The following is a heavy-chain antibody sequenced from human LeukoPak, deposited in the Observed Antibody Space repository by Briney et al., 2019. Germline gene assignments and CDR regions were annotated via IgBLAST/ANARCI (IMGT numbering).Heavy chain of an antibody. Sequence: ASATVSFKGSGYTFTVYYMHWVRQAPGQGVEGVGWINPNSGGTNYAQKFQGRVSMTRDTSISTAYMELSRLRSDDTAVYYCARCPTLTIFGVVKRYWFDHWGQGTLVTVSS. J-gene: IGHJ5*02. D-gene: IGHD3-3*01. CDR1: GYTFTVYY. CDR3: ARCPTLTIFGVVKRYWFDH. CDR2: INPNSGGT. V-gene: IGHV1-2*02.